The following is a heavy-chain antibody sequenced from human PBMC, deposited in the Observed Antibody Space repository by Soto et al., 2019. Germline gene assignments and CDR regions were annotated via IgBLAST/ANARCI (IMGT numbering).Heavy chain of an antibody. J-gene: IGHJ2*01. Sequence: EVQLVESGGGLVQPGGSLRLSCAASGFTFSSYSMNWVRQAPGKGLEWVSYISSSSSTIYYADSVKGRFTISRDNAKNSLYLQMNSLRDEDTAVYYCASVDTAMAHYWYFDLWGRGTLVTVSS. V-gene: IGHV3-48*02. D-gene: IGHD5-18*01. CDR3: ASVDTAMAHYWYFDL. CDR2: ISSSSSTI. CDR1: GFTFSSYS.